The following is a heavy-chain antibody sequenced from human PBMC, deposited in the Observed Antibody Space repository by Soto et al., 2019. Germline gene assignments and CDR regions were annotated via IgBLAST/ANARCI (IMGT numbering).Heavy chain of an antibody. J-gene: IGHJ3*02. CDR1: GFTFSSNA. V-gene: IGHV3-23*01. Sequence: TGGSLRLSCAASGFTFSSNAMGWVRQAPGKGLEWVSHISGSGGVTYYADSVKGRFTISRDNSKNTLNLQMNRLRVEDTAVYYCAREGVYSDYGDAFDIWGQGTMVTVSS. CDR2: ISGSGGVT. D-gene: IGHD5-12*01. CDR3: AREGVYSDYGDAFDI.